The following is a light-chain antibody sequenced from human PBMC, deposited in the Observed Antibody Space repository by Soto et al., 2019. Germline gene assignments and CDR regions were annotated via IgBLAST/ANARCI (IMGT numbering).Light chain of an antibody. CDR1: QSVRSN. CDR2: GAS. CDR3: QQSSNWPIT. J-gene: IGKJ5*01. V-gene: IGKV3-11*01. Sequence: IILAQSPPTLSLSPVQRSKISSRGSQSVRSNSAWYQQKPGQAPRGISYGASTRATGISARFSGSGYGTDFTLTISSLEPEDFAVYYCQQSSNWPITFGQGKRLEN.